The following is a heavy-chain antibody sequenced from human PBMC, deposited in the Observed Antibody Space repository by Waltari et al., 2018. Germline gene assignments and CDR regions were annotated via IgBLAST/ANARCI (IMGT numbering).Heavy chain of an antibody. CDR3: ARVGVSTVWIKDVFDV. CDR1: AGPISSGSYY. V-gene: IGHV4-39*01. J-gene: IGHJ4*02. D-gene: IGHD2-21*01. CDR2: IYYSGNT. Sequence: QLQLQESGPGLVKPMETLSLTCPLSAGPISSGSYYWGWIRQPPGKGLEWSANIYYSGNTYYNPSLKSRVTISVDTSKNQFSLKLTSVTASDTAVYYCARVGVSTVWIKDVFDVWGQGTLVTVSS.